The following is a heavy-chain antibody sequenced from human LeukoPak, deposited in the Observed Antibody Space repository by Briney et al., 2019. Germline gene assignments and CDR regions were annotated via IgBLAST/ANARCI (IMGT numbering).Heavy chain of an antibody. D-gene: IGHD6-19*01. V-gene: IGHV4-59*01. J-gene: IGHJ4*02. CDR1: GGSISSYY. Sequence: SETLSLTRTVSGGSISSYYWSWIRQPPGKGLEWIGYIYYSGSTNYNPSLKSRVTISVDTSKNQFSLKLSSVTAADTAVYYCARVSGWSSYYFDYWGQGTLVTVSS. CDR2: IYYSGST. CDR3: ARVSGWSSYYFDY.